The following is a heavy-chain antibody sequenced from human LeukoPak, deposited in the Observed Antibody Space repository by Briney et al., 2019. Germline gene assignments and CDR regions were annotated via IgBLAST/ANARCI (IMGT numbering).Heavy chain of an antibody. V-gene: IGHV4-59*01. D-gene: IGHD2-15*01. CDR3: ARGAKLPDY. CDR1: GGSISSYY. Sequence: SETLSLTCTVSGGSISSYYWSWIRQPPGKGLEWIGYIHYSGSTKYNPSLKSRVTISVDTSKNQFSLKLSSVTAADTAVYYCARGAKLPDYRGQGTLVTVSS. CDR2: IHYSGST. J-gene: IGHJ4*02.